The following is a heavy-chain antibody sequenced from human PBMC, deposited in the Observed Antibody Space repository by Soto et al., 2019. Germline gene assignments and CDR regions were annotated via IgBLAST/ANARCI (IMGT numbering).Heavy chain of an antibody. D-gene: IGHD6-13*01. Sequence: GESLKISCKGSGYSFTSYWISWVRQMPGKGLEWMGRIDPSDSYTNYSPSFQGHVTISADKSISTAYLQWSSLKASDTAMYYCARHRLVAAAGKPYYYYYGMDVWGQGTTVTVSS. V-gene: IGHV5-10-1*01. CDR2: IDPSDSYT. J-gene: IGHJ6*02. CDR1: GYSFTSYW. CDR3: ARHRLVAAAGKPYYYYYGMDV.